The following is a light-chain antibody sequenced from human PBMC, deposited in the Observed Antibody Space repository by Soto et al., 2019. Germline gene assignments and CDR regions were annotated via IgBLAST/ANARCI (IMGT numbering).Light chain of an antibody. J-gene: IGKJ2*01. CDR2: KAS. Sequence: DIQMTQSPSTLSASVGDRVTITCRASQSISSWLAWNQQKPGKAPKLLIYKASSLQSGVPSRFSGSGSGTEFTLTISSLQPDDFATYYCHQYNTYTYTFGQGTKLEIK. CDR1: QSISSW. CDR3: HQYNTYTYT. V-gene: IGKV1-5*03.